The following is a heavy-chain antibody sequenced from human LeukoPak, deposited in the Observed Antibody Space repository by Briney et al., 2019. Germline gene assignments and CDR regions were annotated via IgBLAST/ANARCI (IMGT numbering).Heavy chain of an antibody. CDR1: GYTFTSYA. CDR2: IIPIFGKA. Sequence: ASVKVSCKASGYTFTSYAMNWVRQAPGQGLEWMGGIIPIFGKADYAQKFQDRVTITADESTSTAYMELSSLRSEDTALYYCARAGEYCSGGSCYSGVYFDYWGQGTLVTVSS. J-gene: IGHJ4*02. V-gene: IGHV1-69*13. CDR3: ARAGEYCSGGSCYSGVYFDY. D-gene: IGHD2-15*01.